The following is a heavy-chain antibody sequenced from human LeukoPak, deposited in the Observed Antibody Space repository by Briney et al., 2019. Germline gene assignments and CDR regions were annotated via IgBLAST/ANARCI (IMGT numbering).Heavy chain of an antibody. CDR1: GYTFTSYY. CDR2: INPSGGST. CDR3: AAISYSSGTDY. Sequence: ASVKVSCKASGYTFTSYYMHWVRQAPGQGLEWMGIINPSGGSTNYAQKFQGRVTMTRDTSTSTVYMELSSLRSEDTAVYYCAAISYSSGTDYWGQGTLVTVSS. D-gene: IGHD6-19*01. V-gene: IGHV1-46*01. J-gene: IGHJ4*02.